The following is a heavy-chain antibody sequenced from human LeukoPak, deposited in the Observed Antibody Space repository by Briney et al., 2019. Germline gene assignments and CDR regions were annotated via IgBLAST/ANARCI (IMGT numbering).Heavy chain of an antibody. J-gene: IGHJ4*02. CDR1: GFTFSSYA. V-gene: IGHV3-30*04. CDR3: ASYCSGGSCYVLEVDY. D-gene: IGHD2-15*01. Sequence: GGSLRLSCAASGFTFSSYAMHWVRQAPGKGLEWVAVISYDGSNKYYADSVKGRFTISRDNSKNTLYLQMNSLRAEDTAVYYCASYCSGGSCYVLEVDYWGQGTLVTVSS. CDR2: ISYDGSNK.